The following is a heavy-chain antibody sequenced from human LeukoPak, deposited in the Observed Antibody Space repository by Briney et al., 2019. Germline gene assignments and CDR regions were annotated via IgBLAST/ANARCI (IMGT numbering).Heavy chain of an antibody. CDR2: ITGSGDTT. J-gene: IGHJ5*02. CDR1: GFIFRNYA. V-gene: IGHV3-23*01. Sequence: GGSLRLSCAASGFIFRNYAMSWVRQAPGKGLEWVSAITGSGDTTYYADSVKGRFTISRDNAKNSLYLQMNSLRAEDTAVYYCARAHSSSLAWFDPWGQGTLVTVSS. CDR3: ARAHSSSLAWFDP. D-gene: IGHD6-13*01.